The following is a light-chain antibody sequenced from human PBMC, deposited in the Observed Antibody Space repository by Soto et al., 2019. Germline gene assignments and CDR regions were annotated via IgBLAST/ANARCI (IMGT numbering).Light chain of an antibody. J-gene: IGKJ1*01. Sequence: MTQYPSTQSVSVGDRATLFCRASQSISGGLAWYQQKPGKAPKLLIYGGSSMDSGVPARFSGSGSGTDFTLTISSLEPEDFAAYYCQQYNSYSPTFGQGTKVDIK. V-gene: IGKV1-5*02. CDR1: QSISGG. CDR2: GGS. CDR3: QQYNSYSPT.